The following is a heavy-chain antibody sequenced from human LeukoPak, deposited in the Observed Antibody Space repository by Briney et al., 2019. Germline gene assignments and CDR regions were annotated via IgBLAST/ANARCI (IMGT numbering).Heavy chain of an antibody. CDR2: ISSSGSTI. Sequence: GGSLRLSCAASGFTFSSYEMNWVRQAPGKGLEWVSYISSSGSTIYYADSVKGRFTISRDNAKNSLYLQMNSLRAEDTAVYYCCGSGSYYNVWTNWFDPRGQGTLVTVSS. CDR3: CGSGSYYNVWTNWFDP. D-gene: IGHD3-10*01. V-gene: IGHV3-48*03. CDR1: GFTFSSYE. J-gene: IGHJ5*02.